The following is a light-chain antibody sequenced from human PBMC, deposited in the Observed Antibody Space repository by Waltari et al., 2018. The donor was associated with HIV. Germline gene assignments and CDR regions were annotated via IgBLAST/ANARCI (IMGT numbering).Light chain of an antibody. Sequence: QSALTQPASVSGSPGQSITISCTGTSSDVGGYNLVSWYQQHPGKAPQIMIYEVSKRPSRVSNRFSGSKSGNTASLTISGLQAEDEADYYCCAYAGSTTYVIFGGGTKLTVL. CDR2: EVS. V-gene: IGLV2-23*02. CDR1: SSDVGGYNL. CDR3: CAYAGSTTYVI. J-gene: IGLJ2*01.